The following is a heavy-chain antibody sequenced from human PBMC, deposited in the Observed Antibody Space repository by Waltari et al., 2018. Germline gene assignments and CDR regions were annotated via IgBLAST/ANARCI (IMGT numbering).Heavy chain of an antibody. CDR2: ISYDGSNT. Sequence: FSFSNYAIHWVRQAPGKGLEWVAVISYDGSNTYYADSVKGRFTLSRDNSKNMAYVQMSSLRGEDTALYYCARDSRGAFDGGMDVWGQGTTVTVSS. CDR1: FSFSNYA. J-gene: IGHJ6*02. D-gene: IGHD3-10*01. V-gene: IGHV3-30-3*01. CDR3: ARDSRGAFDGGMDV.